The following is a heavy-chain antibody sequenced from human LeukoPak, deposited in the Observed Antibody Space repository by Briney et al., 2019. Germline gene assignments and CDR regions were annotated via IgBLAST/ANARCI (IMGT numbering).Heavy chain of an antibody. Sequence: GRSLRLSCAASGFMFSNXXXXXXRQAPGKGLXWXAVIWYDGSNKDYADSVKGXFTVSXDNSKNTMDLQMNSLRAEDTAVYYCAREQYGSDDALDIWGQGTMVTVSS. D-gene: IGHD4-17*01. V-gene: IGHV3-33*01. CDR3: AREQYGSDDALDI. CDR1: GFMFSNXX. J-gene: IGHJ3*02. CDR2: IWYDGSNK.